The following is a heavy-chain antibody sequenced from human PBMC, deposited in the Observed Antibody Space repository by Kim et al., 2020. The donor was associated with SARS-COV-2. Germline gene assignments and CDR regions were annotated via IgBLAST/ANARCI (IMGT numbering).Heavy chain of an antibody. J-gene: IGHJ3*02. V-gene: IGHV4-4*07. Sequence: GSTTYNPSLKSRVTMSVDTSKNQFSLKLSSVTAADTAVYYCAREAGYYSDAFDIWGQGTMVTVSS. D-gene: IGHD3-10*01. CDR2: GST. CDR3: AREAGYYSDAFDI.